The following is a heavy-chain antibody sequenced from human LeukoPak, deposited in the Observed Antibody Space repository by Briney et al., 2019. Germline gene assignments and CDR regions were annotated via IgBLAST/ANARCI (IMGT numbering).Heavy chain of an antibody. V-gene: IGHV3-30*04. D-gene: IGHD3-22*01. CDR1: GFTFSSYA. Sequence: GRSLRLSCAASGFTFSSYAMHWVRQAPGKGLEWVAVISYDRSNKYYADSVKGRFTISRDNSKNTLYLQMNSLRAEDTAVYYCARDWSPLGYYYDSSGPYADYWGQGTLVTVSS. J-gene: IGHJ4*02. CDR2: ISYDRSNK. CDR3: ARDWSPLGYYYDSSGPYADY.